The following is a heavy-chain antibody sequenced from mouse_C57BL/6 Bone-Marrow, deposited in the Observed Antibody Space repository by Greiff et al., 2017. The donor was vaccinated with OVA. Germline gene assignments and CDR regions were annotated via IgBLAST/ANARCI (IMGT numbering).Heavy chain of an antibody. Sequence: VQLKQSGPELVKPGASVKISCKASGYSFTGYYMNWVKQSPEKSLEWIGEINPSTGGTTYNQKFKAKATLTVDKSSSTAYMQLKSLTSEDSAVYYCARRGLLDYFAYWGQGTLVTVSA. CDR1: GYSFTGYY. CDR3: ARRGLLDYFAY. J-gene: IGHJ3*01. CDR2: INPSTGGT. V-gene: IGHV1-42*01. D-gene: IGHD2-4*01.